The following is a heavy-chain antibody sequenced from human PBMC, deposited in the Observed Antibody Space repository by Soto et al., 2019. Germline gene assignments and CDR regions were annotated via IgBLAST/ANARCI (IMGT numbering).Heavy chain of an antibody. CDR3: ASKRLYFYGLDV. CDR1: GFSLSTSW. CDR2: IMQDGSDK. V-gene: IGHV3-7*01. J-gene: IGHJ6*02. Sequence: EVQLVESGGGLVQPGGSLRLSCTASGFSLSTSWMTWVRQAPGKGLEWVANIMQDGSDKYYVDSVKGRFTISRDNAKNSLYLHMTSLRAEDTAVYYCASKRLYFYGLDVWGQWTTVTVSS.